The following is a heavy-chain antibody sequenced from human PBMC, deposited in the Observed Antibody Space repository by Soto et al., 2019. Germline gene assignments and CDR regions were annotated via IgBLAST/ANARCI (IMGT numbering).Heavy chain of an antibody. J-gene: IGHJ6*02. V-gene: IGHV3-33*01. CDR1: GFTFSSYG. CDR3: ARVVGAATVRGYYYYYGMDV. Sequence: PGGSLRLSCAASGFTFSSYGLHWVRQAPGTGLEWVAVIWYDGSNKYYADSVKGRFTISRDNSKNTLYLQMNSLRAEDTAVYYCARVVGAATVRGYYYYYGMDVWGQGTTVTVSS. CDR2: IWYDGSNK. D-gene: IGHD4-4*01.